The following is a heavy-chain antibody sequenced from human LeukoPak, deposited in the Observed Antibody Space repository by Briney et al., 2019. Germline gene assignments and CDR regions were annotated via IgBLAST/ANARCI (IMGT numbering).Heavy chain of an antibody. Sequence: PSETLSLTCTVSGGSISSSSYYWGWIRQPPGKVLEWIGSIYYSGSTYYNPSLKSRVTISVDTSKNQFSLKLSSVTAADTAVHYCARPQSSGSEEYYFDYWGQGTLVTVSS. CDR3: ARPQSSGSEEYYFDY. J-gene: IGHJ4*02. CDR1: GGSISSSSYY. V-gene: IGHV4-39*07. CDR2: IYYSGST. D-gene: IGHD6-19*01.